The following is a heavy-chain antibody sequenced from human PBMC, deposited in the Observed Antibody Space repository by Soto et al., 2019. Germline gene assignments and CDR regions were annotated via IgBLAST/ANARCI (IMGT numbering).Heavy chain of an antibody. J-gene: IGHJ4*02. CDR3: ASRDPGTSVDY. CDR2: IYRTGST. CDR1: GGTFTSKNW. Sequence: PSETLSLTCAVSGGTFTSKNWWTWVRRPPGQGLEWIGEIYRTGSTNYNPSLKSRVTISLDKSENQFSLKVTSLTAADTAVYYCASRDPGTSVDYWGQGTLVTVSS. V-gene: IGHV4-4*02. D-gene: IGHD1-7*01.